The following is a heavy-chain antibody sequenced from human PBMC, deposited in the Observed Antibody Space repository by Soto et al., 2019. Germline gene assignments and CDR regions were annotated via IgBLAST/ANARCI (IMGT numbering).Heavy chain of an antibody. CDR3: ARDGSGTYPYDAFDI. V-gene: IGHV4-59*11. CDR2: VYYTGST. J-gene: IGHJ3*02. CDR1: GVSISSHY. Sequence: SETLSLTCTVSGVSISSHYWSWVRQPPGKGLEWIGYVYYTGSTNYNPSLKSRVTISVDTSKNQFSLKLSSVTAADTAMYYCARDGSGTYPYDAFDIWGQGTMVTVSS. D-gene: IGHD3-10*01.